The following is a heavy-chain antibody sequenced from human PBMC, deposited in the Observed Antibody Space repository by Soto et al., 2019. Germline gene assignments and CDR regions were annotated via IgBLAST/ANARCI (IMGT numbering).Heavy chain of an antibody. D-gene: IGHD1-26*01. J-gene: IGHJ4*02. CDR1: GFTFSSSA. V-gene: IGHV3-23*01. CDR3: AKVLVGSPMGTFVS. CDR2: ITGSGDTT. Sequence: EVQLLESGGGLVQPGGSLRLSCAASGFTFSSSAMSWVRQAPGKGLECVSVITGSGDTTHYADSVKGRFTISRDNSKNTLSLQMHSVRTEDTALYYCAKVLVGSPMGTFVSWGQGTLVTVSS.